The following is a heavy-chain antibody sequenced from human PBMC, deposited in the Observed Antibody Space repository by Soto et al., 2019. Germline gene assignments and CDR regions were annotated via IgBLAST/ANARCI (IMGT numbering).Heavy chain of an antibody. V-gene: IGHV1-18*01. J-gene: IGHJ4*02. Sequence: QVPLVQSGAEVKKPGASVKVSCKASGYTFTTYGMSWVRQAPGQGLDWMGWISTYNGNTKCAERLQGRVTMTTDTTTSTAYMELRSLRSDDTAVYYCARGPTDYYDNSGDYFLDYWGQGTLVTVSS. D-gene: IGHD3-22*01. CDR3: ARGPTDYYDNSGDYFLDY. CDR2: ISTYNGNT. CDR1: GYTFTTYG.